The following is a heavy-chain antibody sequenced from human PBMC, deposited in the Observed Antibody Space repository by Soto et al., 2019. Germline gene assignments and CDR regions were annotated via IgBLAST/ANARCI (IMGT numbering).Heavy chain of an antibody. CDR2: ISYDGSNK. Sequence: GSLRLSCAASGFTFSSYGMHWVRQAPGKGLEWVAVISYDGSNKYYADSVKGRFTISRDNSKNTLYLQMNSLRAEDTAVYYCAKDISYCSSTSCYIFDYWGQGTLVTVSS. V-gene: IGHV3-30*18. CDR1: GFTFSSYG. J-gene: IGHJ4*02. D-gene: IGHD2-2*02. CDR3: AKDISYCSSTSCYIFDY.